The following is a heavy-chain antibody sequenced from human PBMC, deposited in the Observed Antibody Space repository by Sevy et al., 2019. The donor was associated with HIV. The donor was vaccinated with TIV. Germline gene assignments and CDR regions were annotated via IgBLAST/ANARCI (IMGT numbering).Heavy chain of an antibody. CDR1: GFTFRDYY. D-gene: IGHD2-2*01. CDR3: ARDGGCSSTSCLLYFDY. J-gene: IGHJ4*02. Sequence: GGSLRLSCAASGFTFRDYYMTWIRQAPGKGLEWVSYISSGSTYINYADSVKGRFTISRDNAKNSLYLQMNSLRAEDTAVYYCARDGGCSSTSCLLYFDYWGQGTPVTVSS. V-gene: IGHV3-11*06. CDR2: ISSGSTYI.